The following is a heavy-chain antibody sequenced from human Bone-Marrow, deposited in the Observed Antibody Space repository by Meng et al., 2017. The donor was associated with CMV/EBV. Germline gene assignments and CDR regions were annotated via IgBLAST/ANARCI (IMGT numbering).Heavy chain of an antibody. V-gene: IGHV3-21*01. Sequence: GESLKISCAASGFTFSSYSMNWVRQAPGKGLEWVSSISSSSSYIYYADSVKGRFTISRDNAKNSLYLQMNSLRAEDTAVYYCARDAVPAARVSYFDYWGQGTLVTVSS. CDR3: ARDAVPAARVSYFDY. CDR1: GFTFSSYS. J-gene: IGHJ4*02. CDR2: ISSSSSYI. D-gene: IGHD2-2*01.